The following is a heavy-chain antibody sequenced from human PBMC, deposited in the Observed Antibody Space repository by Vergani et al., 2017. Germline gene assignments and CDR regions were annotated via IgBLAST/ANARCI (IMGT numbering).Heavy chain of an antibody. J-gene: IGHJ6*03. CDR3: AKGGGGYSYDYYDMDV. D-gene: IGHD5-24*01. CDR2: ISGSGGST. Sequence: EVQLLESGGGLVQPGGSLRLSCAASGFTFSSYAMSWVRPAPGKGLEWVSAISGSGGSTYYADSVKGRFTISRDNSKNTLYLQMNSRRAEDTAVYYCAKGGGGYSYDYYDMDVWGKGTTVTVSS. V-gene: IGHV3-23*01. CDR1: GFTFSSYA.